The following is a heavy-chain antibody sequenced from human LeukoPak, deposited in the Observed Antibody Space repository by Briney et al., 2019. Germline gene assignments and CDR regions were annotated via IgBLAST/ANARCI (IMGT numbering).Heavy chain of an antibody. V-gene: IGHV3-11*05. CDR2: ISSSSSYI. CDR1: GFTFSDYY. Sequence: GGSLRLSCAASGFTFSDYYMSWIRQAPGKGLEWVSSISSSSSYIYYADSVKGRFTISRDNSKNTLYLQMNSLRAEDTAVYYCAKGDRVPLVDYWGQGTLVTVSS. CDR3: AKGDRVPLVDY. D-gene: IGHD1-1*01. J-gene: IGHJ4*02.